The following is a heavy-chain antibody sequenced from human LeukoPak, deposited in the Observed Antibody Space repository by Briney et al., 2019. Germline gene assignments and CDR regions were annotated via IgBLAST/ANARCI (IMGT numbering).Heavy chain of an antibody. Sequence: SVKVSXKASGGTFSSYAISWVRQAPGQGLEWMGGIIPIFGTANYAQKFQGRVTITADESTSTAYMELSSLRSEDTAVYYCARARGGYRYYFDYWGQGTLVTVSS. CDR2: IIPIFGTA. D-gene: IGHD1-1*01. CDR3: ARARGGYRYYFDY. V-gene: IGHV1-69*13. J-gene: IGHJ4*02. CDR1: GGTFSSYA.